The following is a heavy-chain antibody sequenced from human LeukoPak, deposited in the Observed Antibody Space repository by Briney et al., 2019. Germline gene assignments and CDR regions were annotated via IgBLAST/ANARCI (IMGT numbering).Heavy chain of an antibody. CDR3: ATCSGVVVAAGFWFDP. CDR2: FDPEDGET. J-gene: IGHJ5*02. V-gene: IGHV1-24*01. Sequence: ASVKVSCKVSGYTLTELSMHWVRQAPGKGLEWMAGFDPEDGETIYAQKFQGRVTMTEDTSTDTAYMELSSLRSEDTAVYYCATCSGVVVAAGFWFDPWGQGTLVTVSS. D-gene: IGHD2-15*01. CDR1: GYTLTELS.